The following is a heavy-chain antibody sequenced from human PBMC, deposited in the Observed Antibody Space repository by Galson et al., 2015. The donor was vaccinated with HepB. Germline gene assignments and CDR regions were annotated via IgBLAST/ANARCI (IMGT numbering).Heavy chain of an antibody. V-gene: IGHV1-69*13. CDR2: IIPIFGTA. CDR1: GGTFSSYA. Sequence: SVKVSCKASGGTFSSYAISWVRQAPGQGLEWMGGIIPIFGTANYAQKFQGRVTITADESTSTAYMELSSLRSEDTAVYYCAREVVNQEGRNHNWFDPWGQGTLVTVSS. D-gene: IGHD4-23*01. J-gene: IGHJ5*02. CDR3: AREVVNQEGRNHNWFDP.